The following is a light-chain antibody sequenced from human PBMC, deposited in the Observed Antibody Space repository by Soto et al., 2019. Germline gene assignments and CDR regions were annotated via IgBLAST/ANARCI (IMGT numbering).Light chain of an antibody. CDR3: QQRTSWPT. CDR1: QSVGNF. J-gene: IGKJ4*01. Sequence: EVVLTQSPAILSLSPGERATLSCRASQSVGNFLTWYQQKPGQAPRLLIYDASTRATGIPARFSGSGSGTDFTLTISSIEPEDFAVYYCQQRTSWPTFGGGTKVDIK. V-gene: IGKV3-11*01. CDR2: DAS.